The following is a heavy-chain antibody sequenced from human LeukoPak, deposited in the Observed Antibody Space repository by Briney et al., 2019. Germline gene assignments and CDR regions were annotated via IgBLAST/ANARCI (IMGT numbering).Heavy chain of an antibody. CDR1: GGSISSYY. V-gene: IGHV4-59*01. Sequence: ASETLSLTCTVSGGSISSYYWSWIRQPPGKGLEWIGYIYYSGSTNYNPSLKSRVTISVDTSKNQFSLKLSSVTAADTAVYYCARRTDSSGWYSLDYWGQGTLVTVSS. CDR2: IYYSGST. J-gene: IGHJ4*02. D-gene: IGHD6-19*01. CDR3: ARRTDSSGWYSLDY.